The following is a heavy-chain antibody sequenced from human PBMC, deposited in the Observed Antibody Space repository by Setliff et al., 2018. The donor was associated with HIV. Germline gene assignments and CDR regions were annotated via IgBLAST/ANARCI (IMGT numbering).Heavy chain of an antibody. V-gene: IGHV4-59*03. CDR2: IYYSGSS. CDR3: AGGDLYGDYAFSY. D-gene: IGHD4-17*01. CDR1: GGSISSYY. J-gene: IGHJ4*02. Sequence: SETLSLTCTVSGGSISSYYWSVFRQLPGKGLEWIGYIYYSGSSNYNPSLKSRVTISVDTSNNQFSLKLSSVTAADTAVYYCAGGDLYGDYAFSYWGQGTLVTVSS.